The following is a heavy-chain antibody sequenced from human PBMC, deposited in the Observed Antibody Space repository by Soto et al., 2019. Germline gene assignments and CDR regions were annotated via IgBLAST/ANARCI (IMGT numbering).Heavy chain of an antibody. CDR3: ARLYCSSDDCFSQIDY. CDR1: GFSFSHYS. Sequence: PGGSLRLSCAASGFSFSHYSMIWVRQAPGKGLEWLSYISSESGTIYYAESVKGRFTVSRDNAKNSLSLQMNTLRDEDAATYYCARLYCSSDDCFSQIDYWGQGALVTVSS. V-gene: IGHV3-48*02. D-gene: IGHD2-2*01. CDR2: ISSESGTI. J-gene: IGHJ4*02.